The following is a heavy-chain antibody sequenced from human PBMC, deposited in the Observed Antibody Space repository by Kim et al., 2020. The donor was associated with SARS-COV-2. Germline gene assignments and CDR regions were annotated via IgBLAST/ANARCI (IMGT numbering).Heavy chain of an antibody. D-gene: IGHD2-2*01. CDR3: ARLGYCSSTSCSSAFD. CDR1: GGSISSSNYY. CDR2: IYYSGST. V-gene: IGHV4-39*01. Sequence: SETLSLTCTVSGGSISSSNYYWGWIRQPQGQGLEWIGSIYYSGSTYYYLSLKSRVTISVYTSKNQFSLKLISVTAAATAVYSCARLGYCSSTSCSSAFD. J-gene: IGHJ3*02.